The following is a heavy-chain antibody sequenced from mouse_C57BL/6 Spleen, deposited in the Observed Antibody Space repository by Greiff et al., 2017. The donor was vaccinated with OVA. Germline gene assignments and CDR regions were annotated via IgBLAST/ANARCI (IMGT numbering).Heavy chain of an antibody. CDR3: VRSDYYGSHDY. V-gene: IGHV10-1*01. CDR1: GFSFNTYA. J-gene: IGHJ2*01. CDR2: IRSKSNNYAT. Sequence: EAGGGLVQPKGSLKLSCAASGFSFNTYAMNWVRQAPGKGLEWVARIRSKSNNYATYYADSVKDRFTISRDDSESMLYLQMNNLKTEDTAMYYCVRSDYYGSHDYWGQGTTLTVSS. D-gene: IGHD1-1*01.